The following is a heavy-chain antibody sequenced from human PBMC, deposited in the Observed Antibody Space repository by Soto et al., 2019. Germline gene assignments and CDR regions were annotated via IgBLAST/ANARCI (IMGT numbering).Heavy chain of an antibody. Sequence: SETLSLTCTVSGGSVSSGSYYWSWIRQPPGKGLEWIGYIYYSGSTNYNPSLKSRVTISVDTSKNQFSLKLSSVTAADTAVYYCARDYGGVYYYYGMDVWGQGTTVTVSS. D-gene: IGHD4-17*01. CDR3: ARDYGGVYYYYGMDV. CDR2: IYYSGST. J-gene: IGHJ6*02. CDR1: GGSVSSGSYY. V-gene: IGHV4-61*01.